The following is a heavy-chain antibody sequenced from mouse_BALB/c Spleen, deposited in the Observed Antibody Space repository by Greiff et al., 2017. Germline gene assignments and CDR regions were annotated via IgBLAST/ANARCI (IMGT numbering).Heavy chain of an antibody. J-gene: IGHJ2*01. CDR1: GYSITSDYA. CDR3: ARGGWVYFDY. CDR2: ISYSGST. Sequence: EVKLVESGPGLVKPSQSLSLTCTVTGYSITSDYAWNWIRQFPGNKLEWMGYISYSGSTSYNPSLKSRISITRDTSKNQFFLQLNSVTTEDTATYYCARGGWVYFDYWGQGTTLTVSS. V-gene: IGHV3-2*02. D-gene: IGHD3-3*01.